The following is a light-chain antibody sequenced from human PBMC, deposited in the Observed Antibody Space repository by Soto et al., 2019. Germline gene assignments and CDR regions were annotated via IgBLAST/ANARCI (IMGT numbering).Light chain of an antibody. CDR3: QHSYSTPFT. V-gene: IGKV1-39*01. CDR1: QSISSY. J-gene: IGKJ3*01. Sequence: DIQMTQSPSSLSASVGERVTITCRASQSISSYLNWYQQKPGKAPKLLIYAASSLQSGVPSRFSGSGSVTDFTLTISSLQPEDFATYYCQHSYSTPFTFGPGTKVDIK. CDR2: AAS.